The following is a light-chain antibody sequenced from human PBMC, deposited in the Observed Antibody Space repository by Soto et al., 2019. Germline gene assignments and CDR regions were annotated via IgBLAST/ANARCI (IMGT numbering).Light chain of an antibody. CDR1: QSVSSN. CDR3: QQNKDWPGT. Sequence: EIVMTQSPATLSVSPGERATLSCRASQSVSSNLAWYQQKPGQAPRLLIYGASSRATGIPDRFSGSGSGADFTLTISSLQPEDFGVYYCQQNKDWPGTFGQGTKVDIK. CDR2: GAS. V-gene: IGKV3D-15*01. J-gene: IGKJ1*01.